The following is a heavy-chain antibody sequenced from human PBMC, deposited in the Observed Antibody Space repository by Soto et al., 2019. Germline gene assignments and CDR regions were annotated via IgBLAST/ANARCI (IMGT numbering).Heavy chain of an antibody. J-gene: IGHJ6*02. V-gene: IGHV4-31*03. CDR1: GGSISSGGYY. CDR2: IYYSGST. CDR3: ARHPTASTHVMDV. Sequence: SETLSLTCTVSGGSISSGGYYWSWIRQHPGKGLEWIGYIYYSGSTYYNPSLKSRVTISVDTSKNQFSLKLSSVTAADTAVYYCARHPTASTHVMDVCGQGTPVTVSS. D-gene: IGHD6-6*01.